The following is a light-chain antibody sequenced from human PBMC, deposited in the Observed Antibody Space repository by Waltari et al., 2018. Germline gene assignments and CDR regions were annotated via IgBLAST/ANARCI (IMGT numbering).Light chain of an antibody. CDR3: QQFKTYPLT. CDR1: QDISSY. V-gene: IGKV1-9*01. J-gene: IGKJ5*01. CDR2: AAF. Sequence: IQLTQSPSYLSASVGATVTITCRASQDISSYLAWYQQKPEKAPKILISAAFTLQSGVPPRFSGSGSGADFTLTISSLQPEDFATYYCQQFKTYPLTFGQGTRLEIK.